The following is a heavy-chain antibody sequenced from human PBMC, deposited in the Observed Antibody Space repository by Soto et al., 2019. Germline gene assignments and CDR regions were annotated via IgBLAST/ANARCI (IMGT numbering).Heavy chain of an antibody. J-gene: IGHJ6*02. CDR1: GFTFSSYG. D-gene: IGHD3-9*01. CDR3: ARGVDYDILTGFSYYYGMDV. V-gene: IGHV3-33*01. Sequence: PGGSLRLSCAASGFTFSSYGMHWVRQAPGKGLEWVAVIWYDGSNKYYADSVKGRFTISRDNSENTLYLQMNSLRAEDTAVYYCARGVDYDILTGFSYYYGMDVWGQGTTGTVSS. CDR2: IWYDGSNK.